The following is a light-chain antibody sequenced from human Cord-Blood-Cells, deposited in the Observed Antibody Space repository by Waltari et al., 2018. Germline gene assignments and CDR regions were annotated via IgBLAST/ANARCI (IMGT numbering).Light chain of an antibody. CDR3: AAWDDSLNGRV. CDR1: SSNIGSNT. Sequence: QSVLTQLPSASGTPGQRVTISCSGSSSNIGSNTVNWYQQLPGTAPKLLIYSNNQRHSGVTDRCSGSKSGTSAYLAISGLQSEDEADYYCAAWDDSLNGRVFGGGTKLTVL. CDR2: SNN. V-gene: IGLV1-44*01. J-gene: IGLJ3*02.